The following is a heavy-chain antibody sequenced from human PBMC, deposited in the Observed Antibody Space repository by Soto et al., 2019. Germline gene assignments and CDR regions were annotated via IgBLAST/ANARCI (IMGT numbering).Heavy chain of an antibody. V-gene: IGHV1-69*06. J-gene: IGHJ4*02. CDR1: GGTFSSYA. CDR3: AIERSYRRGGWSLDY. Sequence: QVQLVQSGAEVKKPGSSVKVSCKASGGTFSSYAISWVRQAPGQGLEWMGGIIPIFGKANYAQEFQGRVRITADKSTSTAYMEVSSLRSEDTAVYYCAIERSYRRGGWSLDYWGQGTLVTVSS. CDR2: IIPIFGKA. D-gene: IGHD3-16*02.